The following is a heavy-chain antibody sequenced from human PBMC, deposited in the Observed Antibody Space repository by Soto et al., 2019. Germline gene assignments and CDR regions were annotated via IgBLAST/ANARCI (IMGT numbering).Heavy chain of an antibody. J-gene: IGHJ4*02. CDR1: GGTFSSYA. CDR2: IIPIFGTA. Sequence: QVQLVQSGAEVKKPGSSVKVSCKASGGTFSSYAISWVRQAPGQGLEWMGGIIPIFGTANYTQKFQGRVTITADESTSTAYMELSSLRSEDTAVYYCATPMTTPGGAEYFDYWGQGTLVTVSS. V-gene: IGHV1-69*01. CDR3: ATPMTTPGGAEYFDY. D-gene: IGHD3-22*01.